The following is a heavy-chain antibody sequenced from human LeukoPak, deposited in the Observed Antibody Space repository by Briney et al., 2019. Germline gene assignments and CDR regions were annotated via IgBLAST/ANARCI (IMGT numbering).Heavy chain of an antibody. CDR2: IWYDGSNK. Sequence: GGSLRLSCAASGFTFSSYGMHWVRQAPGKGLEWVAVIWYDGSNKYYADSVKGRFTISRDNSKNTLYLQMNSLRAEDTAVYYCAKDGVPGDSSGYYPDYWGQGTLVTVSS. J-gene: IGHJ4*02. D-gene: IGHD3-22*01. CDR3: AKDGVPGDSSGYYPDY. V-gene: IGHV3-33*06. CDR1: GFTFSSYG.